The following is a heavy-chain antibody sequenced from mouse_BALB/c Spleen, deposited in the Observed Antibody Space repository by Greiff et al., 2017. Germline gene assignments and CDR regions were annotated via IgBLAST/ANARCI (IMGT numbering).Heavy chain of an antibody. J-gene: IGHJ4*01. CDR3: TRDISHYYGSYYAMDY. V-gene: IGHV5-6-4*01. Sequence: DVMLVESGGGLVKPGGSLKLSCAASGFTFSSYTMSWVRQTPEKRLEWVATISSGGSYTYYPDSVKGRFTISRDNAKNTLYLQMSSLKSEDTAMYYCTRDISHYYGSYYAMDYWGQGTSVTVSS. CDR1: GFTFSSYT. CDR2: ISSGGSYT. D-gene: IGHD1-2*01.